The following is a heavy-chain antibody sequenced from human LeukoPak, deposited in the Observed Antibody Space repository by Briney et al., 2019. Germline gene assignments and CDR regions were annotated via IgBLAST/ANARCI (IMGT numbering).Heavy chain of an antibody. V-gene: IGHV4-59*01. Sequence: SSETLSLTCTVSGGSISSYYWSWIRQPPGKGLEWIGYVYYSGSTNYNPSLKSRVTISVDTSNNQCSLKLSSVTAADTAVYYCARAGSGYYPFDDWGQGTLVTVSS. J-gene: IGHJ4*02. CDR1: GGSISSYY. D-gene: IGHD3-22*01. CDR3: ARAGSGYYPFDD. CDR2: VYYSGST.